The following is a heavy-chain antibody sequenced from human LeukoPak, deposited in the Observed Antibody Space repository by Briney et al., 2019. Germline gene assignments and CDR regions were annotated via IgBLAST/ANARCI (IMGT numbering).Heavy chain of an antibody. CDR1: GFTFSSYG. D-gene: IGHD2-15*01. Sequence: GGSLRLPCAASGFTFSSYGMHWVRQAPGMGLEWVAVIWYDGSNKYYADSVKGRFTISRDNSKNTLYLQMNSLRAEDTAVYYCARAGYCSGGSCYGVDYWGQGTLVTVSS. CDR3: ARAGYCSGGSCYGVDY. J-gene: IGHJ4*02. V-gene: IGHV3-33*01. CDR2: IWYDGSNK.